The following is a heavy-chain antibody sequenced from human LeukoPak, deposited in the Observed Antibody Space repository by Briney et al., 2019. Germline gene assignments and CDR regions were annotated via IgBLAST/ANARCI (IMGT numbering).Heavy chain of an antibody. CDR2: TFYTSKWNN. Sequence: KYSQTLSLTCAISGDSVSSNSASWNWFRQSPSRGLEWLGRTFYTSKWNNDYAVSVKSRITINPDTSKNHFSLQLNYVTPEDTAVYYCARRRYYDYTGFFDYWGQGTLVTVSS. J-gene: IGHJ4*02. CDR3: ARRRYYDYTGFFDY. V-gene: IGHV6-1*01. CDR1: GDSVSSNSAS. D-gene: IGHD3-22*01.